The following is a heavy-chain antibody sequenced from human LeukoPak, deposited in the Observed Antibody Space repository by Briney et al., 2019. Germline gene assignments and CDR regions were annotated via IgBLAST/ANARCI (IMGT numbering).Heavy chain of an antibody. J-gene: IGHJ4*02. CDR3: ARAGGGPQDSGSYHGEVYYFDY. Sequence: ASVKVSCKASGYTFTSYYMHWVRQAPGQGLEWMGIINPSGGSTSYAQKFQGRVTMTRDTSTSTIYMELGSLRSEDTAVYYCARAGGGPQDSGSYHGEVYYFDYWGQGTLVTVSS. V-gene: IGHV1-46*01. D-gene: IGHD1-26*01. CDR2: INPSGGST. CDR1: GYTFTSYY.